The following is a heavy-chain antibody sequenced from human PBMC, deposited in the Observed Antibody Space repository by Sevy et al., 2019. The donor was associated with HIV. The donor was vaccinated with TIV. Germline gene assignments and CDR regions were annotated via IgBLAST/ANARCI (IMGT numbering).Heavy chain of an antibody. CDR1: GFTFSSYS. D-gene: IGHD1-20*01. CDR3: ARSINSRDYYYGMDV. Sequence: GGSLRLSCAASGFTFSSYSRIWVRQAPGKGLEWVSTISSSSTYIYYADSVKGRFTISRDYAKNSLYLQMNSLRAEDTAVYYCARSINSRDYYYGMDVWGQGTTVTVSS. J-gene: IGHJ6*02. CDR2: ISSSSTYI. V-gene: IGHV3-21*01.